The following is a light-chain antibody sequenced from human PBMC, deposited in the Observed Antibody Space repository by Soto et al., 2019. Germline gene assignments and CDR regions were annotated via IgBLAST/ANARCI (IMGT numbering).Light chain of an antibody. J-gene: IGLJ2*01. V-gene: IGLV1-36*01. Sequence: QSVLTQPPSVSEAPRQRVTISCSGSSSNIGNNAVNWYQQLPGKAPKLLIYYDDLVPSGVSDRFSGSKSDTSASLAISGLQSEDEADYYCAAWDDSLNGVVFGGGTKVTVL. CDR3: AAWDDSLNGVV. CDR2: YDD. CDR1: SSNIGNNA.